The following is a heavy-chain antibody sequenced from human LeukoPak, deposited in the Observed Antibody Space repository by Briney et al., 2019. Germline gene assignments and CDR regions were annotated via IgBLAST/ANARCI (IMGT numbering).Heavy chain of an antibody. CDR1: GGTFTHFI. CDR2: IAPISGTP. Sequence: ASVKVSCKASGGTFTHFIISWLRQAPGQGLEWMGGIAPISGTPVYAQKFQDRVNITADTSTNTAYMEMSSLTSEDTAMYYCAREGEYYAESGNLIDAADVWGQGTMVIVSA. D-gene: IGHD3-10*01. CDR3: AREGEYYAESGNLIDAADV. V-gene: IGHV1-69*06. J-gene: IGHJ3*01.